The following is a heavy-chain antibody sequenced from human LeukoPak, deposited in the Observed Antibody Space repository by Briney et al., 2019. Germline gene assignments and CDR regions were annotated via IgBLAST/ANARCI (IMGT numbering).Heavy chain of an antibody. CDR3: VKGPYYESPALDS. CDR2: INGGGDST. CDR1: GFTFRDFG. D-gene: IGHD3-16*01. J-gene: IGHJ4*02. V-gene: IGHV3-23*01. Sequence: GGSLRLSCAASGFTFRDFGMNWVRQTPRKGLEWISHINGGGDSTHYADFVKGRFTISRDNSQNTLYVRMNSLRTEDTAIYYCVKGPYYESPALDSWGQGTLVTVSS.